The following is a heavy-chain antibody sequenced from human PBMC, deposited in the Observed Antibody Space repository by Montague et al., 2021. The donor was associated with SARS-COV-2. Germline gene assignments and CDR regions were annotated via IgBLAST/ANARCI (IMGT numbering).Heavy chain of an antibody. D-gene: IGHD5-12*01. CDR3: ARAHSGGWAHLDN. V-gene: IGHV4-61*02. J-gene: IGHJ4*02. Sequence: TLSLTCTVSGGSISSGSYYWIWIRQPAGKGLVWIGRIYTSGTTDYSFSLKSRVTISVDTSKNQFSLKLTSVTAADTAVYYCARAHSGGWAHLDNWGQGSLVTVSS. CDR1: GGSISSGSYY. CDR2: IYTSGTT.